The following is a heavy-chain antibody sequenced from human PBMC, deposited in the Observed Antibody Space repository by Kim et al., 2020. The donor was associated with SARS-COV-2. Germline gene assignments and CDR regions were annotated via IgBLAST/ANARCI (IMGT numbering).Heavy chain of an antibody. D-gene: IGHD6-13*01. V-gene: IGHV4-39*07. CDR3: ARVASYSSHTYYYYGMDD. CDR2: IYYSGST. CDR1: GGSISSSSYY. Sequence: SETLSLTCTVSGGSISSSSYYWGWIRQPPGKGLEWIGSIYYSGSTYYNPSLKSRVTISVDTSKNQFSLKLSSVTAADTAVYYCARVASYSSHTYYYYGMDDWGQGTTVTVSS. J-gene: IGHJ6*02.